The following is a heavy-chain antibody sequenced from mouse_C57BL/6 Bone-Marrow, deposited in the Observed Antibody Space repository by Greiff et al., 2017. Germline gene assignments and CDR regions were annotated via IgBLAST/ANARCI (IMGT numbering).Heavy chain of an antibody. CDR1: GFTFSSYA. Sequence: EVHLVESGGGLVKPGGSLKLSCAASGFTFSSYAMSWVRQTPEKRLEWVATISDGGSYTYYPDNVKGRFTISRDKAKNNLYLQMSQLKSEDTAMYYCARRGLGTTVVEPFYWYFDVWGTGTTVTVSS. CDR2: ISDGGSYT. D-gene: IGHD1-1*01. V-gene: IGHV5-4*01. CDR3: ARRGLGTTVVEPFYWYFDV. J-gene: IGHJ1*03.